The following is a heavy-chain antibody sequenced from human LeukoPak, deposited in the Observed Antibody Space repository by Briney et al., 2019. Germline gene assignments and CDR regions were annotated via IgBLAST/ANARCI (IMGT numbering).Heavy chain of an antibody. CDR3: AREGDYYGSGSYYGPDAFDI. CDR2: IIPIFGTA. J-gene: IGHJ3*02. V-gene: IGHV1-69*06. D-gene: IGHD3-10*01. CDR1: GGTFSSYA. Sequence: ASVKVSCKASGGTFSSYAISWVRQAPGQGLEWMGGIIPIFGTANYAQKFQGRVTITADKSTSTAYMELSSLRSEDTAVYYCAREGDYYGSGSYYGPDAFDIWGQGTMVTVSS.